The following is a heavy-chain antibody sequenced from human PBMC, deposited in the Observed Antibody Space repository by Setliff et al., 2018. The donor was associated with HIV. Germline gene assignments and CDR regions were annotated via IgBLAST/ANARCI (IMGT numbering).Heavy chain of an antibody. CDR3: AMGVVVAATPEPSH. J-gene: IGHJ4*02. CDR2: ISAYNGNT. CDR1: GYTFSTYG. D-gene: IGHD2-15*01. Sequence: ASVKVSCKASGYTFSTYGISWVRQAPGQGLEWMGWISAYNGNTNYAQKLQGRVTVTRDTSISTAYMELSSLKSDDTAVYYCAMGVVVAATPEPSHWGQGALVTVSS. V-gene: IGHV1-18*01.